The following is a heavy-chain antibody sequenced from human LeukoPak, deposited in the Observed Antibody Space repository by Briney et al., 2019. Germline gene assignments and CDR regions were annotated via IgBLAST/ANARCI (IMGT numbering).Heavy chain of an antibody. J-gene: IGHJ4*02. CDR2: IRYDGNNK. V-gene: IGHV3-30*02. Sequence: GGSLRLSCAASGFTFSSYGMHWVRQAPGKGLEWVAFIRYDGNNKYYADSVKGRFTISRDNSKNTLYLQMNSLRAEDTAVYYCARGGGSYVLWGQGTLVTVSS. CDR1: GFTFSSYG. CDR3: ARGGGSYVL. D-gene: IGHD1-26*01.